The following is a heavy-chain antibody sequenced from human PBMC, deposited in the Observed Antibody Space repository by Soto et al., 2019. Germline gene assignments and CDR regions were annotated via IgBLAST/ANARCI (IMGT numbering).Heavy chain of an antibody. Sequence: PSETLSLTCTVSGGSISSSSYYWGWIRQPPGKGLEWIGSIYYSGSTYYNPSLKSRVTISVDTSKNQFSLKLSSVTAADTAVYYCAKVGSGSYSNAFHISGPGPMGTV. J-gene: IGHJ3*02. CDR3: AKVGSGSYSNAFHI. CDR2: IYYSGST. V-gene: IGHV4-39*01. D-gene: IGHD3-10*01. CDR1: GGSISSSSYY.